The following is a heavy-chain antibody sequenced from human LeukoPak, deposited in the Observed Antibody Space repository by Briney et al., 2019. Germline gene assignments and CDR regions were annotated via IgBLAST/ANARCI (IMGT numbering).Heavy chain of an antibody. J-gene: IGHJ4*02. V-gene: IGHV1-69*01. Sequence: SVKVSCKASVGTFSSYAVSWVRQAPGQGLEWMGGIIPIFGTANYAQKFQGRVTITADESTSTAYMELSSLRSEDTAVYYCARGYYDSSGQVAFDYWGQGTLVTVSS. CDR3: ARGYYDSSGQVAFDY. CDR2: IIPIFGTA. CDR1: VGTFSSYA. D-gene: IGHD3-22*01.